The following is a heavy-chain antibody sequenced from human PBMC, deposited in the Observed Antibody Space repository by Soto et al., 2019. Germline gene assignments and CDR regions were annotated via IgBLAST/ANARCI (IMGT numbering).Heavy chain of an antibody. CDR2: IYKSATT. CDR3: ARGRYCLSGRCFPNWFDA. D-gene: IGHD2-15*01. CDR1: GDSISSVDYF. Sequence: PSETLSLTCSVSGDSISSVDYFWAWIHQPPGQALEYIGYIYKSATTYYNPSFESRVAISLDTSKSQVSLTVTSVTAADTAVYFCARGRYCLSGRCFPNWFDAWGQGTLVTVSS. J-gene: IGHJ5*02. V-gene: IGHV4-30-4*01.